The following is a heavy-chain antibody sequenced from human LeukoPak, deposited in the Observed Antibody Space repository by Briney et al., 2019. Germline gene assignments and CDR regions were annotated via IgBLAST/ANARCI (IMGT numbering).Heavy chain of an antibody. CDR2: ISSSSSYI. D-gene: IGHD4-17*01. Sequence: GGSLRLSCAASGFTFSSYSMNWVRQAPGKGLEWVSSISSSSSYIYYADSVKGRFTISRDNAKNSLYLQMNSLRAEDTAVYYSARTTTVTTSSYGYWGQGTLVTVSS. CDR1: GFTFSSYS. J-gene: IGHJ4*02. CDR3: ARTTTVTTSSYGY. V-gene: IGHV3-21*01.